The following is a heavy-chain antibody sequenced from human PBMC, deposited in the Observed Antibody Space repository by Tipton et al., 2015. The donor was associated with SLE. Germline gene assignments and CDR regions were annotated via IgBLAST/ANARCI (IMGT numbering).Heavy chain of an antibody. V-gene: IGHV4-59*01. CDR2: IYYSGST. CDR3: ARDNSGDVDYYYYMDV. Sequence: TLSLTCTVFGGSISSYYWSWIRQPPGKGLEWIGYIYYSGSTNYNPSLKSRVTISVDMSKNQLSLKLNSVTAADSAVYYCARDNSGDVDYYYYMDVWGKGTTVTVSS. J-gene: IGHJ6*03. D-gene: IGHD1-26*01. CDR1: GGSISSYY.